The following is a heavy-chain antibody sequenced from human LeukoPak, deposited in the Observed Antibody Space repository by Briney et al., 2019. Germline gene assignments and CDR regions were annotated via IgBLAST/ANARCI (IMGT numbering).Heavy chain of an antibody. V-gene: IGHV4-59*08. CDR2: IYYSGST. D-gene: IGHD4-17*01. CDR1: GGSISSYY. J-gene: IGHJ6*02. CDR3: ARHGYGDYLTPEHYYGMDV. Sequence: SETLSPTCTVSGGSISSYYWSWIRQPPGKGLEWIGYIYYSGSTNYNPSLKSRVTISVDTSKNQFSLKLSSVTAADTAVYYCARHGYGDYLTPEHYYGMDVWGQGTTVTVSS.